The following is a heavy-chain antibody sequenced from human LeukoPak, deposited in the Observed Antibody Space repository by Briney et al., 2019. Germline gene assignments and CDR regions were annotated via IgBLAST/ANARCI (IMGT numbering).Heavy chain of an antibody. V-gene: IGHV3-15*01. Sequence: GGSLRLSCAASGFTFSNYWMSWVRQAPGKGLEWVGRIKGKTEGGTTDYAAPVKDRFTISRDDSKNTLYLQMNSLKPEDTAVYYCTTDYYDYVWGSYRPDNWGQGTLVTVSS. CDR3: TTDYYDYVWGSYRPDN. CDR2: IKGKTEGGTT. CDR1: GFTFSNYW. J-gene: IGHJ4*02. D-gene: IGHD3-16*02.